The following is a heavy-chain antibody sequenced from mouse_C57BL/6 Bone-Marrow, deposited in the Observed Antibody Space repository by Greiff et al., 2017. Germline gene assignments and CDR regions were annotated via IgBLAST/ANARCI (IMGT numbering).Heavy chain of an antibody. V-gene: IGHV1-19*01. Sequence: EVQLQQSGPVLVKPGASVKMSCKASGYTFTDYYMNWVKQSHGKSLEWIGVINPYNGGTSYNQQFKGKATLTVDKSSSTAYMELNSLTSDDSADYYCTRWGDYKREDYAMDYWGQGTSVTVSS. CDR3: TRWGDYKREDYAMDY. CDR1: GYTFTDYY. J-gene: IGHJ4*01. CDR2: INPYNGGT. D-gene: IGHD2-13*01.